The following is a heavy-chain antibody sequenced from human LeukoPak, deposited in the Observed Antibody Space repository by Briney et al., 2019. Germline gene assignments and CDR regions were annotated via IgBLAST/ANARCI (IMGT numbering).Heavy chain of an antibody. Sequence: ASVTVSCKASGYTFTGYYMHWVRQAPGQGVEGMGWINHNSGGTNYEQTFQGRVTMTRDTSISTAYMELSRLRSDDTAVYYCARDPPTGYCSGGSCPLGDYWGQGTLVTVSS. CDR1: GYTFTGYY. J-gene: IGHJ4*02. CDR2: INHNSGGT. V-gene: IGHV1-2*02. D-gene: IGHD2-15*01. CDR3: ARDPPTGYCSGGSCPLGDY.